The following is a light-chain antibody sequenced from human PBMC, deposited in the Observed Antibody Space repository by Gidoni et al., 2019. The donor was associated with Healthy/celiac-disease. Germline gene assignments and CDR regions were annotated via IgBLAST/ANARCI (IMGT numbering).Light chain of an antibody. V-gene: IGKV1-39*01. CDR3: QQNYSTPPST. J-gene: IGKJ5*01. CDR2: AAS. CDR1: QSISSY. Sequence: DIQMTQSPSSLSASVGDRVTITCRASQSISSYLNFYQQKPGKAPKLLISAASSLQRGVPSRFRCSGSGTDFTLTISSLQPEDYATYDCQQNYSTPPSTFGQGTRLEIK.